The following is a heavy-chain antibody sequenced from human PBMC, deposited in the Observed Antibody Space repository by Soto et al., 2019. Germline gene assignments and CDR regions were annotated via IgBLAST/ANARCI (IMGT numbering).Heavy chain of an antibody. V-gene: IGHV4-31*03. Sequence: SETLSLTCTVSGGSISSGGYYWSWIRQHPGKGLEWIGYVYYSGSTYYNPSLKSRVTISVDTSKNQFSLKLSSVTAADTAVYYCARASWFGELYYFDYWGQGTLVTVSS. J-gene: IGHJ4*02. CDR2: VYYSGST. CDR3: ARASWFGELYYFDY. CDR1: GGSISSGGYY. D-gene: IGHD3-10*01.